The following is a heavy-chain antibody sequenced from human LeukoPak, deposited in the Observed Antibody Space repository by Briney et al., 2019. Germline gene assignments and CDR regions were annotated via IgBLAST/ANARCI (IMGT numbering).Heavy chain of an antibody. CDR2: IYYSGST. CDR1: GGSIISYY. Sequence: SETLSLTCTISGGSIISYYWSWIRQPPGKGLEWIGYIYYSGSTNYNPSLKSRVTISVDTSKNQFSLKLSSVTAADTAVYYCARGGGYDFYYYYMDVWGKGTTVTISS. CDR3: ARGGGYDFYYYYMDV. V-gene: IGHV4-59*01. D-gene: IGHD5-12*01. J-gene: IGHJ6*03.